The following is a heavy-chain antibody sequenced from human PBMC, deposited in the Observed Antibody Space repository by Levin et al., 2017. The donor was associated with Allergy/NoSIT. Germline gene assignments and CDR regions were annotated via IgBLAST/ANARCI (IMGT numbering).Heavy chain of an antibody. CDR3: ARDRAPYSSSRGGWFDP. D-gene: IGHD6-13*01. CDR2: IYYSGST. CDR1: GGSISSYY. J-gene: IGHJ5*02. V-gene: IGHV4-59*01. Sequence: PSETLSLTCTVSGGSISSYYWSWIRQPPGKGLEWIGYIYYSGSTNYNPSLKSRVTISVDTSKNQFSLKLSSVTAADTAVYYCARDRAPYSSSRGGWFDPWGQGTLVTVSS.